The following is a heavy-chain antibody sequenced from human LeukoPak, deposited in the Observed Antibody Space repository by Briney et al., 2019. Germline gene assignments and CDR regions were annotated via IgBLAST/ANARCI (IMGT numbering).Heavy chain of an antibody. CDR2: INAGNGNT. CDR3: ATSPPSSSWCVVPPRNQFDY. J-gene: IGHJ4*02. Sequence: ASVKVSCKASGYTFTSYAMHWVRQAPGQRLEWMGWINAGNGNTKYSQKFQGRVTMTEDTSTDTAYMELSSLRSEDTAVYYCATSPPSSSWCVVPPRNQFDYWGQGTLVTVSS. D-gene: IGHD6-13*01. V-gene: IGHV1-3*01. CDR1: GYTFTSYA.